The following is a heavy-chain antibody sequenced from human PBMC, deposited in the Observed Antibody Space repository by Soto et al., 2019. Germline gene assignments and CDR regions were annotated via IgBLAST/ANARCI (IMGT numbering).Heavy chain of an antibody. J-gene: IGHJ4*01. CDR2: INPNSGDT. D-gene: IGHD2-15*01. CDR1: VFSVDTTYC. V-gene: IGHV1-2*02. Sequence: ASVKVSCKASVFSVDTTYCIHWVRRAPGQGLEWMGSINPNSGDTNYAQNFQGRVTMTRDTSISTAYMEVSSLTSDDTAVYYCGSPRSGPSPDVGHWGHGTVVTVSS. CDR3: GSPRSGPSPDVGH.